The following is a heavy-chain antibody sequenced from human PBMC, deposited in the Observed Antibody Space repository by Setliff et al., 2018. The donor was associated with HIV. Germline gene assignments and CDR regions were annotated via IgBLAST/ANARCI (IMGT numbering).Heavy chain of an antibody. CDR3: ARSRGVRGVIITTQNFDY. J-gene: IGHJ4*02. Sequence: SGPTLVNPTQTLTLTCTFSGFSLSTSGVGVGWIRQPPGKALEWLALIHWNDDKRYSPSLKSRLTITKDTSKNQVVLTMTNMDPVDTATYYCARSRGVRGVIITTQNFDYWGQGTLVTVS. CDR2: IHWNDDK. V-gene: IGHV2-5*01. CDR1: GFSLSTSGVG. D-gene: IGHD3-10*01.